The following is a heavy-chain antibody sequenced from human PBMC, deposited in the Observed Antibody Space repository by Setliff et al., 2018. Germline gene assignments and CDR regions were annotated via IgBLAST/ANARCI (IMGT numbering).Heavy chain of an antibody. D-gene: IGHD3-3*01. CDR3: ARDSKRDYNFWSGQGDY. V-gene: IGHV3-23*01. CDR2: INRNGGRI. CDR1: GFTFSRYA. J-gene: IGHJ4*02. Sequence: GGSLRLSCAASGFTFSRYAMTWVRQAPGKGLEWVSDINRNGGRIGYADSVKGRFTISRDNSKNTLYLQMNSLRAEDTAVYYCARDSKRDYNFWSGQGDYWGQGTLVTVSS.